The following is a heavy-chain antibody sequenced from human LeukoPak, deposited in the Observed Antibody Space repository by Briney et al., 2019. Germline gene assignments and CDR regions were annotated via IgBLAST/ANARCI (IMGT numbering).Heavy chain of an antibody. CDR3: ARVEKYYDFWSGYSSPFDY. J-gene: IGHJ4*02. CDR2: ISAYNGNT. D-gene: IGHD3-3*01. CDR1: GYTFTSYG. V-gene: IGHV1-18*01. Sequence: GASVKVSCKASGYTFTSYGISWVRQAPGQGLEWMGWISAYNGNTNYAQKLQGRVTMTTDTSTSTAYMELRSLRPDDTAVYYCARVEKYYDFWSGYSSPFDYWGQGTLVTVSS.